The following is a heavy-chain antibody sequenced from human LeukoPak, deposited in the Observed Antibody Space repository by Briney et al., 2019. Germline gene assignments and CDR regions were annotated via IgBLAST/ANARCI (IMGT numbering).Heavy chain of an antibody. CDR1: GFTFSSYS. CDR3: AKDRGVGWNYVIFDY. D-gene: IGHD1-7*01. J-gene: IGHJ4*02. CDR2: IGSSSSYI. V-gene: IGHV3-21*01. Sequence: PGGSLRLSCAASGFTFSSYSMNWVRQAPGKGLEWVSSIGSSSSYIYYADSVKGRFSISRDNAKSSLYLQMNSLRAEDTAVYYCAKDRGVGWNYVIFDYWGQGTLVTVSS.